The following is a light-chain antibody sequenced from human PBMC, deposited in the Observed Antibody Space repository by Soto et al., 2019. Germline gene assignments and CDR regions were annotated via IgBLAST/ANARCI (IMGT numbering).Light chain of an antibody. J-gene: IGLJ2*01. CDR3: CSYTTTSTFV. CDR1: SSDVGGYNY. V-gene: IGLV2-14*03. CDR2: EVF. Sequence: QSALTQPASLSGSPGQSITISCTGTSSDVGGYNYVSWYQQHPGKVPKLMIYEVFRRPSGISDRFSGSKSGNTASLTISGLQAEDEADYYCCSYTTTSTFVFGGGTKVTVL.